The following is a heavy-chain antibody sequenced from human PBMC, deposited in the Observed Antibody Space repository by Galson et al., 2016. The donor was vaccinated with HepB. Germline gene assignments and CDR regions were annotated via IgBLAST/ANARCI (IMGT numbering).Heavy chain of an antibody. CDR3: ASAPAATESDY. Sequence: SLRLSCAASGFTFSGYWMTWVRRAPGKGLEWVANIKQDGREKNYVDSVKGRFTISRDNAKNLVYLQMNSLRAEDTAMYYCASAPAATESDYWGQGTLVTVSP. CDR1: GFTFSGYW. D-gene: IGHD6-25*01. V-gene: IGHV3-7*01. CDR2: IKQDGREK. J-gene: IGHJ4*02.